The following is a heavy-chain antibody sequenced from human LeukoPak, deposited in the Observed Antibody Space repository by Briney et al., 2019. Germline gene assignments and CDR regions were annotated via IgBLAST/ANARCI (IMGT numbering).Heavy chain of an antibody. Sequence: SETLSLTCTVSGYSISSGHYWGWIRQPPGKGLEWIGSMYHSGYAYYNPSLKSRVTISVDTSKNQLSLKLSSVTAADTAVYYCARDPGYYYDPDIWGQGTMVTVSS. D-gene: IGHD3-22*01. CDR2: MYHSGYA. CDR1: GYSISSGHY. J-gene: IGHJ3*02. V-gene: IGHV4-38-2*02. CDR3: ARDPGYYYDPDI.